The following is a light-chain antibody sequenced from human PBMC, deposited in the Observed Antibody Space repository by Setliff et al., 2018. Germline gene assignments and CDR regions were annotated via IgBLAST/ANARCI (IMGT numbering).Light chain of an antibody. J-gene: IGLJ1*01. CDR2: DVS. Sequence: QSVLTQPASVSGSPGQSITISCTGTSSDVGGYNYVSWYQQHPDKAPKLMISDVSKRPSGVSNRFSGSKSGNTASLTISGLQAEDEADYYCSSYTGSSTYVFGTGTKVTVL. V-gene: IGLV2-14*01. CDR1: SSDVGGYNY. CDR3: SSYTGSSTYV.